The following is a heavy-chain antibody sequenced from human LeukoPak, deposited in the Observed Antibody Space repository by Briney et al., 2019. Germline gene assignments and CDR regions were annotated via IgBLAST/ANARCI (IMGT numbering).Heavy chain of an antibody. CDR2: ISYDGSNK. CDR3: ANTGGIAVAGTTDY. CDR1: GFTFSSYG. D-gene: IGHD6-19*01. V-gene: IGHV3-30*18. J-gene: IGHJ4*02. Sequence: GGSLRLSCAASGFTFSSYGMHWVRQAPGKGLEWVAVISYDGSNKYYADSVKGRFTISRDNSKNTLYLQMNSLRAEDTAVYYCANTGGIAVAGTTDYWGQGTLVTVSS.